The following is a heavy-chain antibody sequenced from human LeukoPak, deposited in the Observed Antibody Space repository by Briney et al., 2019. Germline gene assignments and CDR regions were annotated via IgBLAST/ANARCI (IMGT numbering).Heavy chain of an antibody. CDR2: NSGST. CDR1: GDSLSDYF. CDR3: ARGRMWLSKQEFDY. D-gene: IGHD3-22*01. J-gene: IGHJ4*02. V-gene: IGHV4-59*12. Sequence: SETLSLTCTVSGDSLSDYFSSWIRQPPGKGLEWIGYNSGSTNYNASLKSRVTILLVRSKNQFSLKLSSVTAADTAVYYCARGRMWLSKQEFDYWGQGTLVTVSS.